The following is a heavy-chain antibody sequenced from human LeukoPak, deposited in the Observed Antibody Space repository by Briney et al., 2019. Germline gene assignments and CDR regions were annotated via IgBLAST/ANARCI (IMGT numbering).Heavy chain of an antibody. J-gene: IGHJ4*02. V-gene: IGHV4-39*07. D-gene: IGHD6-13*01. CDR3: ARGQLVL. CDR1: GGSITIPTYY. Sequence: RTSETLSLTCTVSGGSITIPTYYWGWIRQSPGKGLEWIGRISTSGGTNYNPSLKSRVTMSVDTSKNQFSLKLSSVTAADTAVYYCARGQLVLWGQGTLVTVSS. CDR2: ISTSGGT.